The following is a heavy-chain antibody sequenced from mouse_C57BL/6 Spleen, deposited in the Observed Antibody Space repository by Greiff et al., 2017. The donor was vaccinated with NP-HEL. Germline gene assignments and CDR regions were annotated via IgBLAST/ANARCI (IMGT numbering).Heavy chain of an antibody. CDR1: AYTFTSYW. J-gene: IGHJ4*01. V-gene: IGHV1-64*01. CDR2: IHPNSGST. Sequence: QVQLQQPGAELVKPGASVKLSCKASAYTFTSYWMHWVKQRPGQGLEWIGMIHPNSGSTNYNEKFKSKATLTVDKSSSTAYMQLSSLTSEDSAVYYCARRGYYDYDGAMDYWGQGTSVTVSS. CDR3: ARRGYYDYDGAMDY. D-gene: IGHD2-4*01.